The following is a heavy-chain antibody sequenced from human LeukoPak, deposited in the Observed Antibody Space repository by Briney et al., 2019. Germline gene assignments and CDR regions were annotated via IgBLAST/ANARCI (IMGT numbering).Heavy chain of an antibody. Sequence: GGSLRLSCAASGFTFSSYGMHWVRQAPGKGLEWVAVISYDGSNKYYADSVKGRFTISRDNSKNTLYLQMNSLRAEDTAVYYCANAEGDSNGYYHGWFDPWGQGTLVTVSS. V-gene: IGHV3-30*18. CDR3: ANAEGDSNGYYHGWFDP. D-gene: IGHD3-22*01. J-gene: IGHJ5*02. CDR1: GFTFSSYG. CDR2: ISYDGSNK.